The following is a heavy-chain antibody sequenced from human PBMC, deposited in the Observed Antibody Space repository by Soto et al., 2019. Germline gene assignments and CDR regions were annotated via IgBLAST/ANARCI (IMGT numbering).Heavy chain of an antibody. CDR3: ARRVVGATLDY. CDR2: INAGNGIT. V-gene: IGHV1-3*01. Sequence: QVQLVQSGAEVKKPGASVKVSCKASGYTFTSYAMHWVRQAPGQRLEWMGWINAGNGITKYSQKFQGRVTITRVTYATTAYMELSSLRSEDTAVYYWARRVVGATLDYWGQGTLVTVSS. D-gene: IGHD1-26*01. J-gene: IGHJ4*02. CDR1: GYTFTSYA.